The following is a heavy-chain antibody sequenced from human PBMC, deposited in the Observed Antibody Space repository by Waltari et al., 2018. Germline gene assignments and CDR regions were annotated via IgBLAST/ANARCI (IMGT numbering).Heavy chain of an antibody. Sequence: QVQLQESGPGLVKPSETLSLTCVVSDFAISSGYYWGWIRQPPGKGLEWIGSIYHSGSTYYNPSLKSRVTISVDTSKTHFSLKLNSVTAADTAVYYCARGPLIYYDSGASAFDIWGQGTMVTVSS. J-gene: IGHJ3*02. D-gene: IGHD3-10*01. CDR3: ARGPLIYYDSGASAFDI. CDR1: DFAISSGYY. CDR2: IYHSGST. V-gene: IGHV4-38-2*01.